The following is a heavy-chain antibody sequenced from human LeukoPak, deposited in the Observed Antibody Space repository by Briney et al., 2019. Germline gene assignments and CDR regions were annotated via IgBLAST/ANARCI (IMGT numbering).Heavy chain of an antibody. Sequence: SGTLSLTCAVSCGSISSSIWWSWVRQSPGKGLEWIGEMYHSGTTNYNPSLKSRVTISVDKSKNQFSLKLSSVTAADTAVYYCTGNGSYSLEYWGQGTLVTVSS. CDR2: MYHSGTT. D-gene: IGHD3-10*01. CDR3: TGNGSYSLEY. J-gene: IGHJ4*02. CDR1: CGSISSSIW. V-gene: IGHV4-4*02.